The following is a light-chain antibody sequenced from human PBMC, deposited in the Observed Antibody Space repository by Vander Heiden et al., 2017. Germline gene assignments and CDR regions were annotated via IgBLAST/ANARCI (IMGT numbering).Light chain of an antibody. CDR3: QQLNSYSYT. J-gene: IGKJ2*01. CDR2: AAS. V-gene: IGKV1-9*01. CDR1: QGISSY. Sequence: DIQLTQSPSFLSASVGDRVTITCRASQGISSYLAWYQQKPGKAPKLLIYAASTLQSGVQSRFSGSGSGTEFTLTISSLQPEDFATYYCQQLNSYSYTFGQGIKMEIK.